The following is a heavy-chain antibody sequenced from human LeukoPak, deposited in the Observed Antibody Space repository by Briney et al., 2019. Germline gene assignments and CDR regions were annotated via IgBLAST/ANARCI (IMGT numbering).Heavy chain of an antibody. D-gene: IGHD2-15*01. CDR2: IYTPGRT. CDR1: GGSITSFY. V-gene: IGHV4-4*07. J-gene: IGHJ3*02. CDR3: ARAPGSGGSCAGGDAFEI. Sequence: SETLSLTCSVSGGSITSFYRSWVRQPAGKGLEWIGRIYTPGRTSYNPSPTSRVSTSEDTSKNQFYLELRFLTAADTAVYYCARAPGSGGSCAGGDAFEIWGQGALVTVS.